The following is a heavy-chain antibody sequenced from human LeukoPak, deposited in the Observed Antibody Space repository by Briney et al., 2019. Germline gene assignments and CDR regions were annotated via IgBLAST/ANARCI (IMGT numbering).Heavy chain of an antibody. J-gene: IGHJ5*02. CDR2: ISSNGGST. D-gene: IGHD3-3*01. CDR1: GFTFSSYA. Sequence: PGGSLTLSCSASGFTFSSYAMHWVRQAPGKGLEYVSAISSNGGSTYYADSVKGRFTISRDNSKNTVYLQMSSLRVEDTAVYYCVKGDFWSGLGGFDPWGQGTLVTVSS. V-gene: IGHV3-64D*06. CDR3: VKGDFWSGLGGFDP.